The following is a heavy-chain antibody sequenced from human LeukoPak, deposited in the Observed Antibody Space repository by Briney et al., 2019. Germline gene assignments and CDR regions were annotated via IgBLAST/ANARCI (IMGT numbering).Heavy chain of an antibody. V-gene: IGHV3-48*03. CDR2: ISSSGSTI. D-gene: IGHD3-9*01. Sequence: GGSLRLSCAASGFTFSSYEMNWVRQAPGKGLEWVSYISSSGSTIYYADSVKGRFTISRDNAKNSLYLQMNSLRAEDTAVYYCAKSLITIFPSVLPSYFDYWGQGTLVTVSS. J-gene: IGHJ4*02. CDR1: GFTFSSYE. CDR3: AKSLITIFPSVLPSYFDY.